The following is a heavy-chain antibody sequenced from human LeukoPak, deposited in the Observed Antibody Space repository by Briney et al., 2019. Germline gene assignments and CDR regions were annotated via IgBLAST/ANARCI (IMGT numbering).Heavy chain of an antibody. CDR1: GFTVSSNY. V-gene: IGHV3-66*02. CDR3: ARDSSLGYYYYMDV. J-gene: IGHJ6*03. D-gene: IGHD3-16*01. Sequence: GGSLRLSCAASGFTVSSNYMSWVRQAPGKGLEWCSVIYSGGSTYYADSVKGRFTISRDNSKNTLYLQMNSLRAEATAVYYWARDSSLGYYYYMDVWGKGTTVTVSS. CDR2: IYSGGST.